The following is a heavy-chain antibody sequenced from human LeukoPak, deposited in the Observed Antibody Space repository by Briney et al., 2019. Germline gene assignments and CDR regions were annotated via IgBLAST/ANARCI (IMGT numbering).Heavy chain of an antibody. Sequence: GGSLRLSCAASGFTFRSHGMHWVRQAPGKGLEWVAFIWYDGSNKYYTDSVKGRFTISRDNSKNTLYLQMNSLRAEDTAVYYCARDLSSGLDYWGQGTLVTVSS. CDR2: IWYDGSNK. CDR3: ARDLSSGLDY. V-gene: IGHV3-33*01. J-gene: IGHJ4*02. CDR1: GFTFRSHG. D-gene: IGHD6-19*01.